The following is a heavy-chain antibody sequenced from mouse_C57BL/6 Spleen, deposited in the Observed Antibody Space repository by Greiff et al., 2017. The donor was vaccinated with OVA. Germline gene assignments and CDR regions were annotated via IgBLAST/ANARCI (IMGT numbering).Heavy chain of an antibody. CDR2: IYPGSGNT. CDR1: GYTFTDYY. Sequence: QVQLQQSGAELVRPGASVKLSCKASGYTFTDYYINWVKQRPGQGLEWIARIYPGSGNTYYNEKFKGKATLTAEKSSSTAYMQLSSLTSEDSAVYFCARGDGSSLYYFDYWGQGTTLTVSS. V-gene: IGHV1-76*01. D-gene: IGHD1-1*01. CDR3: ARGDGSSLYYFDY. J-gene: IGHJ2*01.